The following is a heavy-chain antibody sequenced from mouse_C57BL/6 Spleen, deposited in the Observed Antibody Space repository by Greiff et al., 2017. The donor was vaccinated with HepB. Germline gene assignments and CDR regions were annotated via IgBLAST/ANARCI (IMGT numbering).Heavy chain of an antibody. Sequence: EVHLVESGTVLARPGASVKMSCKTSGYTFTSYWMHWVKQRPGQGLEWIGAIYPGNSDTSYNQKFKGKAKLTAVTSASTAYMELSSLTNEDSAVYYCTRELYDYDWFAYWGQGTLVTVSA. J-gene: IGHJ3*01. CDR3: TRELYDYDWFAY. CDR2: IYPGNSDT. D-gene: IGHD2-4*01. V-gene: IGHV1-5*01. CDR1: GYTFTSYW.